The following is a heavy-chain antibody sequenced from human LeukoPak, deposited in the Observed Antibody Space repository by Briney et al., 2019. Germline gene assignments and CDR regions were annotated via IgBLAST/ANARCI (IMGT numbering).Heavy chain of an antibody. Sequence: GGSLRLSCAASGFTFSSYWMSWVRQAPGKGLEWVANIKQDGSEKYYVDSVKGRFTISRDNAKNSLYLQMNSLRAEDTAVYYCARSRSYSSSWYRGRAFDIWGQGTMVTVSS. V-gene: IGHV3-7*01. CDR1: GFTFSSYW. J-gene: IGHJ3*02. CDR3: ARSRSYSSSWYRGRAFDI. D-gene: IGHD6-13*01. CDR2: IKQDGSEK.